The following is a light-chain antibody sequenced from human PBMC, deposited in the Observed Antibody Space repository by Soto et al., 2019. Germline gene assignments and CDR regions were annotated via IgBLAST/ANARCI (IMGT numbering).Light chain of an antibody. Sequence: QSALTQPASVSGSPGQSITISCTGTSSDVGGYNLVSWYQQHPGKAPKLMIYEGSKRPSGVSNRFSGSKSGNTASLTISGLQAEDEADDYCCSYASSSTFDVVFGGGTQLTVL. CDR2: EGS. V-gene: IGLV2-23*03. CDR1: SSDVGGYNL. CDR3: CSYASSSTFDVV. J-gene: IGLJ2*01.